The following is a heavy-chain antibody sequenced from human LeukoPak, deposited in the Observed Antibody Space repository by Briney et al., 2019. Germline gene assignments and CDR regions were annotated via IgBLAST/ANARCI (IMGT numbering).Heavy chain of an antibody. CDR1: GFTFSSHW. CDR3: VRGTTSWKGVDY. CDR2: VRGDGRKT. J-gene: IGHJ4*02. V-gene: IGHV3-7*01. Sequence: PGGSLRHSCEASGFTFSSHWMHWVRQAPGKGLECVATVRGDGRKTDYVDSVNGRFAISRDNARNSLHLDMSSLRAEDTAVYYCVRGTTSWKGVDYWGQGTLVTVSS. D-gene: IGHD2-2*01.